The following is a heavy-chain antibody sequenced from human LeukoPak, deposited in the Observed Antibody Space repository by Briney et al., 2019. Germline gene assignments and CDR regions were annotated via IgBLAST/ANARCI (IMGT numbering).Heavy chain of an antibody. CDR3: ARGRVLLAYCGGDCYHSWRRGAYFDY. J-gene: IGHJ4*02. V-gene: IGHV4-34*01. CDR1: GGSFSGYY. D-gene: IGHD2-21*02. Sequence: SETLSLTCAVYGGSFSGYYLSWIRQPPGKGLEWIGEINHSGSTNYNPSLKSRVTISVDTSKNQFSLKLSSVTAADTAVYYCARGRVLLAYCGGDCYHSWRRGAYFDYWGQGTLVTVSS. CDR2: INHSGST.